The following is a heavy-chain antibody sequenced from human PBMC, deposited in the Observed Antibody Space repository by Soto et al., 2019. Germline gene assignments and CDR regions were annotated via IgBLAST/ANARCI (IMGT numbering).Heavy chain of an antibody. V-gene: IGHV3-9*01. CDR2: ISWNSGSI. CDR1: GFTFDDYA. CDR3: AKAGGTRSYWYFDL. D-gene: IGHD3-16*01. Sequence: EVQLVESGGGLVQPGRSLRLSCAASGFTFDDYAMHWVRQAPGKGLEWVSGISWNSGSIGYADSVKGRFTISRDNAKNSLYLQMNSLRAEDTALYYCAKAGGTRSYWYFDLWGRGTLVTVSS. J-gene: IGHJ2*01.